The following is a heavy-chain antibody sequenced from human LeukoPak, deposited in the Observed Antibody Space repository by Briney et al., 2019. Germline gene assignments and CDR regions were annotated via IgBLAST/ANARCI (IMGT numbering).Heavy chain of an antibody. D-gene: IGHD2-15*01. Sequence: QPGGSLRLSCAASGFTFSGYGMHWVRQAPGKGLEWVAVISYDGSNKYYADSVKGRFTISRDNSKDTLYLQMNSLRAEDTAVYYCAKGGCSGGSCHYGMDVWGQGTTVTVSS. CDR1: GFTFSGYG. J-gene: IGHJ6*02. V-gene: IGHV3-30*18. CDR3: AKGGCSGGSCHYGMDV. CDR2: ISYDGSNK.